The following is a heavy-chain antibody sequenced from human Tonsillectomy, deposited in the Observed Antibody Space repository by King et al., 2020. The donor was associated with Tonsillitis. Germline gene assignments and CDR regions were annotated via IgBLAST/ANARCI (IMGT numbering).Heavy chain of an antibody. D-gene: IGHD1-26*01. CDR1: GFTFSSYA. Sequence: VQLVESGGGLVQPGGSLRLSCAASGFTFSSYAMSWVRQAPGKGLEWVSTLSGSGSSTYYADSVKGRLTISRDNSKNTLYLHMSSLRAEDTAVYYCAGASGALRGSYPLNAFDVWGQGTMVTVS. CDR2: LSGSGSST. CDR3: AGASGALRGSYPLNAFDV. J-gene: IGHJ3*01. V-gene: IGHV3-23*04.